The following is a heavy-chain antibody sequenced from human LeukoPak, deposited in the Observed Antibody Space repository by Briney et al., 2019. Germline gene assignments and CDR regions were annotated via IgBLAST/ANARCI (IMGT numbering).Heavy chain of an antibody. CDR3: ARDSRTGFDY. CDR2: INPSGTGT. V-gene: IGHV1-46*01. J-gene: IGHJ4*02. D-gene: IGHD7-27*01. Sequence: ASVKVSCKASGYTITNNYMHWVRQAPGQGLEWMGVINPSGTGTSYAQKLQGRVTMTTDTSTTTAYMELRSLRSDDTAVYYCARDSRTGFDYWGQGPLVTVSS. CDR1: GYTITNNY.